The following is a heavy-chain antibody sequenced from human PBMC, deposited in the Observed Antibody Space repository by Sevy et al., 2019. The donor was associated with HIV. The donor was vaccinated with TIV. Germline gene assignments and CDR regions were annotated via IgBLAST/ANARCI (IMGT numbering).Heavy chain of an antibody. J-gene: IGHJ6*02. D-gene: IGHD1-26*01. CDR1: RFSFSSYD. Sequence: GGSLRLSCADSRFSFSSYDMSWVRQAPGKGLEWVSGISGSGGSTYYADSVKGRFTVTRDNSKNTVYLQMNSLRAEDKAVDYCAKGEATDYYGMDVWGQGTTVTVSS. CDR2: ISGSGGST. CDR3: AKGEATDYYGMDV. V-gene: IGHV3-23*01.